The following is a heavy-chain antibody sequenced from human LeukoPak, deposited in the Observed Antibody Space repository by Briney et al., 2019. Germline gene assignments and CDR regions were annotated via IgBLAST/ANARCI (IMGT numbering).Heavy chain of an antibody. Sequence: PGGSLRLSCAASGFAFNNYDMTWVRQAPGKGLEWLTNIKEDGSEKNYLDSVRGRFTISRDNAKNTRYLQMNNLRTQDTSVYYCVRDGSGPGHKWGQGPLVIVSS. D-gene: IGHD6-19*01. CDR3: VRDGSGPGHK. V-gene: IGHV3-7*01. J-gene: IGHJ1*01. CDR1: GFAFNNYD. CDR2: IKEDGSEK.